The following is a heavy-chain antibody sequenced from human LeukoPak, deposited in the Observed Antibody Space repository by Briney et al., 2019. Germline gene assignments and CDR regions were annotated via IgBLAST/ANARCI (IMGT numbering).Heavy chain of an antibody. D-gene: IGHD6-13*01. CDR2: INPSSGGT. J-gene: IGHJ4*02. V-gene: IGHV1-2*02. CDR1: VYTFTVYY. Sequence: GASVKVSCKASVYTFTVYYMHWVRQAPGQGLEWMGWINPSSGGTNYAQKFQGRVTMTRDTSISTAYMELSRLRSDDTAVYYCARDRSSSWPTDFDYWGQGTLVTVSS. CDR3: ARDRSSSWPTDFDY.